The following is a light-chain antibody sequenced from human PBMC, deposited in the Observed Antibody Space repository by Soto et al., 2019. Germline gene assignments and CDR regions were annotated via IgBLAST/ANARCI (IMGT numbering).Light chain of an antibody. CDR2: GAS. CDR1: QSVSSSY. V-gene: IGKV3-20*01. CDR3: QQYGSSPLIT. Sequence: EIVLTQSPGTPSLSPGERATLSCRASQSVSSSYLAWYQQKPGQAPRLLIYGASSRATGIPDRFSGSGSGTDFTLTISRLEPEAFAVYYCQQYGSSPLITFGQGTRLEIK. J-gene: IGKJ5*01.